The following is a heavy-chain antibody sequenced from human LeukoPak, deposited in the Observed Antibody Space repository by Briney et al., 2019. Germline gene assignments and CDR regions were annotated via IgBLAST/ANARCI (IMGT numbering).Heavy chain of an antibody. CDR3: ARDMIVDYNWFDP. Sequence: SETLSLTCTVSGGSISSSSYYWGWIRQPPGKVLEWIGSIYYSGSTYYNPSLKSRVTISVDTSKNQFSLKLGSVTAADTAVYYCARDMIVDYNWFDPWGQGTLITVSS. J-gene: IGHJ5*02. CDR2: IYYSGST. CDR1: GGSISSSSYY. V-gene: IGHV4-39*07. D-gene: IGHD3-22*01.